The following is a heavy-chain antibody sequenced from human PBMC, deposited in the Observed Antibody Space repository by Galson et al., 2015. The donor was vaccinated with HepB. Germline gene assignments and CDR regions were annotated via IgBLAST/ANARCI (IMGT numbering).Heavy chain of an antibody. CDR2: INAGNGNT. J-gene: IGHJ4*02. CDR3: ARITDYSNYGGAGTTLDY. V-gene: IGHV1-3*01. CDR1: GYTFTSYA. Sequence: SVKVSCKAPGYTFTSYAMHWVRQAPGQRLEWMGWINAGNGNTKYSQKFQGRVTITSDTSASTAYMELSSLRSEDTAVYYCARITDYSNYGGAGTTLDYWGQGTLVTVSS. D-gene: IGHD4-11*01.